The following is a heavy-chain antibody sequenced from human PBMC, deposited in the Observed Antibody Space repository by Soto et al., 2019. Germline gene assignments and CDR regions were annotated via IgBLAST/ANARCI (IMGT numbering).Heavy chain of an antibody. CDR1: GYIFTSYY. V-gene: IGHV1-46*01. CDR2: INPSGGST. J-gene: IGHJ3*02. D-gene: IGHD3-22*01. CDR3: ARDMATYYYDSSGYYPDAFDI. Sequence: ASVKVSCKASGYIFTSYYMHWVRQAPGQGLEWMGIINPSGGSTSYAQKFQGRVTMTRDTSTSTVYMELSSLRSEDTAVYYCARDMATYYYDSSGYYPDAFDIWGQGTMVTVSS.